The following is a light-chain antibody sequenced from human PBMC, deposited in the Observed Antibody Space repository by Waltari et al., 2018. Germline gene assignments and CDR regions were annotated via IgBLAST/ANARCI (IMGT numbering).Light chain of an antibody. CDR1: QDITSS. CDR2: AAS. J-gene: IGKJ3*01. CDR3: QQVNNYPFT. Sequence: DIQLTQSTSFLSASVGDRVTITCRASQDITSSLAWYQQKPGRAPKLLIYAASTLQSGVPSRFSGSGSGTEFTLTISSLQPEDFVTYYCQQVNNYPFTFGPGTILYVK. V-gene: IGKV1-9*01.